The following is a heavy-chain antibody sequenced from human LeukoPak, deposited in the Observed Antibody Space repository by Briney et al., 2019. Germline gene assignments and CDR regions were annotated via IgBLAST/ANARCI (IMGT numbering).Heavy chain of an antibody. D-gene: IGHD2-2*01. CDR2: IKQDGSEK. CDR1: GFTFSSYW. V-gene: IGHV3-7*01. Sequence: GGSLRLSCAASGFTFSSYWMSWVSQAPGKGLEWVANIKQDGSEKYYVDSVKGRFTISRDNAKNSLYLQMNSLRAEDTAVYYCARDRFRGVVVPAAIGNWGQGTLVTVSS. J-gene: IGHJ4*02. CDR3: ARDRFRGVVVPAAIGN.